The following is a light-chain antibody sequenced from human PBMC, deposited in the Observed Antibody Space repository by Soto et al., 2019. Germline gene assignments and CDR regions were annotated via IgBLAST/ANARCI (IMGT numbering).Light chain of an antibody. CDR1: QSVRSN. V-gene: IGKV3-15*01. CDR3: QQYNSWPPIT. J-gene: IGKJ5*01. Sequence: EIVLTQSPATLSVSPGERATLSCRASQSVRSNLAWYQQKPGQAPRLLIYDASTRATGIPDRFSGGGSGTELTLTISSLQPEDFVVYYCQQYNSWPPITFGQGTRLEI. CDR2: DAS.